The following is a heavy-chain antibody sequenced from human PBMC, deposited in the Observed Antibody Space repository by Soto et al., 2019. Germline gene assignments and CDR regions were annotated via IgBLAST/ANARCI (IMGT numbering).Heavy chain of an antibody. Sequence: QVQLVQSGAEVKKPGSSVKVSCKASGGTFSSYAISWVRQAPGQGLEWMGGIIPIFGTANYAQKFQGRVTITADESTSTAYMELSSLRSEDTVVYYCARDGGEYSSGWYNWFDPWGQGTLVTVSS. V-gene: IGHV1-69*12. CDR3: ARDGGEYSSGWYNWFDP. CDR1: GGTFSSYA. D-gene: IGHD6-19*01. CDR2: IIPIFGTA. J-gene: IGHJ5*02.